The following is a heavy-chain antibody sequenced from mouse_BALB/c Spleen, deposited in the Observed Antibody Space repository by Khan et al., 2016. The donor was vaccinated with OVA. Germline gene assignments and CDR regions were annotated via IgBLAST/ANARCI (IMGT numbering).Heavy chain of an antibody. CDR3: ARQLNGAMDY. V-gene: IGHV5-12*02. D-gene: IGHD1-3*01. J-gene: IGHJ4*01. CDR2: ISNGGGFT. CDR1: GFTFSDYY. Sequence: EVELVESGGGLVQPGGSLKLSCATSGFTFSDYYIYWVRQTPEKSLEWVAYISNGGGFTYYPDTIEGRFTIPRDNAKNTLYLQMSRLKSEDTAMYYCARQLNGAMDYWGQGTSVTVSS.